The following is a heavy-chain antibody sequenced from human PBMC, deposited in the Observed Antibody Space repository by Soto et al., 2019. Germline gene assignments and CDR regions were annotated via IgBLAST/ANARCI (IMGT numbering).Heavy chain of an antibody. CDR3: ARRYGDCFDY. CDR2: IYYSGST. J-gene: IGHJ4*02. Sequence: SETLSLTCTVSGGSISSYYWSWIRQPPGKGLEWIGYIYYSGSTNYNPSLKSRVTISVDTSKNRFSLRLSSVTAADTAVYYCARRYGDCFDYWGQGTLVTVS. D-gene: IGHD4-17*01. V-gene: IGHV4-59*08. CDR1: GGSISSYY.